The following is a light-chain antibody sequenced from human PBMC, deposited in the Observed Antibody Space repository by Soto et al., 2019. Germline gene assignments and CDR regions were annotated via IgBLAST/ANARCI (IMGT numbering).Light chain of an antibody. CDR3: QQRRKWPEIT. V-gene: IGKV3-11*01. CDR1: QSIRNS. Sequence: EVVLTQSPATLSLSPGERATLSCRASQSIRNSLAWYQQKPGQAPRLLIYDASNRATGIPARFSGSGSGTDFSLTISSLEPEDFAVYYCQQRRKWPEITFGPGTKVEIK. J-gene: IGKJ3*01. CDR2: DAS.